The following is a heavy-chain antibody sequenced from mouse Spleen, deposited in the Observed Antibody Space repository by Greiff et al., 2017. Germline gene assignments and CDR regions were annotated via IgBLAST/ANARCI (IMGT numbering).Heavy chain of an antibody. J-gene: IGHJ2*01. D-gene: IGHD1-1*01. CDR3: ARRGITTVALDY. V-gene: IGHV2-2*01. Sequence: VQLQESGPGLVQPSQSLSITCTVSGFSLTSYGVHWVRQSPGKGLEWLGVIWSGRSTDYNAAFISRLSISKDNSKSQVFFKMNSLQADDTAIYYCARRGITTVALDYWGQGTTLTVSS. CDR2: IWSGRST. CDR1: GFSLTSYG.